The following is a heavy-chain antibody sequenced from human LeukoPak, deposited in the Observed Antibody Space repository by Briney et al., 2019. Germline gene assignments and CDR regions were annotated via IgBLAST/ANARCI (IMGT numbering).Heavy chain of an antibody. J-gene: IGHJ4*02. V-gene: IGHV3-48*01. D-gene: IGHD3-22*01. CDR3: AKVGTNDRYYYDSSGYSYFDY. CDR2: ISSSSSTI. CDR1: GFTFSSYS. Sequence: GGSLRLSCAASGFTFSSYSMNWVRQAPGKGLEWVSYISSSSSTIYYADSVKGRFTISRDNAKNSLYLQMNSLRAEDTAVYYCAKVGTNDRYYYDSSGYSYFDYWGQGTLVTVSS.